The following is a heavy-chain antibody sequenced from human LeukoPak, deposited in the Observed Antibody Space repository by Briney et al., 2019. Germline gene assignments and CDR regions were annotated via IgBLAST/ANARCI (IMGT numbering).Heavy chain of an antibody. Sequence: PSETLSLTCTVSGGSISSYYWSWIRQPPGKGLEWIGYIYYSGSTNYNPSLKSRVTISVDTSKNQFSLKLSSVTAADTAVYDCARGGGGYGVRGGSLDYWGQGTLVTVSS. J-gene: IGHJ4*02. V-gene: IGHV4-59*01. CDR2: IYYSGST. D-gene: IGHD2-15*01. CDR3: ARGGGGYGVRGGSLDY. CDR1: GGSISSYY.